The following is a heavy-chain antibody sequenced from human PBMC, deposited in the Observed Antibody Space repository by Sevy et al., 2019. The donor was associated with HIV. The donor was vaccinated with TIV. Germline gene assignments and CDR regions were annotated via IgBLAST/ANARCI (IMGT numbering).Heavy chain of an antibody. CDR3: AREPGYCGGGSCYSDDY. CDR2: IYSGGST. Sequence: GGSLRRSCAASGFTVSSNYMSWVRQAPGKGLEWVSVIYSGGSTYYADSVKGRFTISRDNSKNTLYLQMNSLRAEDTAVYYCAREPGYCGGGSCYSDDYWGQGTLVTVSS. D-gene: IGHD2-15*01. CDR1: GFTVSSNY. J-gene: IGHJ4*02. V-gene: IGHV3-53*01.